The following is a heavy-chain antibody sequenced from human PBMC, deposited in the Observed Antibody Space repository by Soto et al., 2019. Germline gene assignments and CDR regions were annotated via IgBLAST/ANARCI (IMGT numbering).Heavy chain of an antibody. CDR1: GFTFSSYG. CDR2: ISGSGGST. Sequence: GGFLRLSCAASGFTFSSYGMSWVRQAPGKGLEWVSAISGSGGSTYYADSVKGRFTISRDNSKNTLYLQMNSLRAEDTAVYYCAKKRSPPDAFDTWGQGTMVTVSS. J-gene: IGHJ3*02. CDR3: AKKRSPPDAFDT. V-gene: IGHV3-23*01.